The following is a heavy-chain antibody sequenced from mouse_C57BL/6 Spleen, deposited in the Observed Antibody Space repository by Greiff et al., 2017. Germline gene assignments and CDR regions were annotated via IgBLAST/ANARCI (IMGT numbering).Heavy chain of an antibody. CDR1: GYTFTSYW. Sequence: QVQLQQPGAELVKPGASVKMSCKASGYTFTSYWITWVKQRPGQGLEWIGDIYPGSGSTNYNEKFKSKATLTVDTSSSTAYMQLSSLTSEDSAVYYCAREGGYGGGWWDDWGQGTLVTVSA. CDR3: AREGGYGGGWWDD. CDR2: IYPGSGST. V-gene: IGHV1-55*01. J-gene: IGHJ3*01. D-gene: IGHD2-2*01.